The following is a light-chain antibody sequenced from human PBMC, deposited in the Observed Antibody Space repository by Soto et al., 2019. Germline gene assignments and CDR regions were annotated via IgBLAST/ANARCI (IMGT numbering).Light chain of an antibody. V-gene: IGKV1-39*01. CDR1: QSSSSY. J-gene: IGKJ2*01. CDR3: QQSYSTPRYT. Sequence: DIQMTQSPSSLSASVGDRVTITCRASQSSSSYLNWYQQKPGKAPKLLIYAASSLQSEVPPRFSGSGSGTDFSLTISSLQPDDFATDYCQQSYSTPRYTFGQGTKLEIK. CDR2: AAS.